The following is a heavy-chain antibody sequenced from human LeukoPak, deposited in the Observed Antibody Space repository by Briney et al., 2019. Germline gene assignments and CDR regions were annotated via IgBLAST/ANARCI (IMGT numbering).Heavy chain of an antibody. CDR1: RYSISSGYY. CDR2: IYHSGST. Sequence: SETLSLTCTVSRYSISSGYYWGWIRQPPGKGLEWIGSIYHSGSTYYNPSLKSRVTISVDTSKNQFSLKLSSVTAADTAVYYCARARDGYNYYYYYYMDVWGKGTTVTISS. D-gene: IGHD5-24*01. V-gene: IGHV4-38-2*02. CDR3: ARARDGYNYYYYYYMDV. J-gene: IGHJ6*03.